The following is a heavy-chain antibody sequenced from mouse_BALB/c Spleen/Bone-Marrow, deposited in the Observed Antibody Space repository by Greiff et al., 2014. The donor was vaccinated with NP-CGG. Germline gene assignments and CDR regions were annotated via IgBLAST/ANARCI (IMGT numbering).Heavy chain of an antibody. CDR2: FAPGSGNT. V-gene: IGHV1S41*01. CDR1: GYTFTSYW. J-gene: IGHJ1*01. CDR3: ARARSTVITTWYFDV. Sequence: DLVKPGASVKLSCKASGYTFTSYWINWIKQRPGQGLEWIGRFAPGSGNTYYNEMFKGKATQTVDTSSSTAYIQLSSLSSEDSAVYFCARARSTVITTWYFDVWGAGTTVTVSS. D-gene: IGHD2-4*01.